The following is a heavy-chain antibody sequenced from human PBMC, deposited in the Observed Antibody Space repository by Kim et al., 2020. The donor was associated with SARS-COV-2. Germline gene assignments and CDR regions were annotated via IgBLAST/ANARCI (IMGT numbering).Heavy chain of an antibody. J-gene: IGHJ6*02. CDR3: ASGLADILTGYGMDV. CDR2: ISAYNGNT. Sequence: ASVKVSCKASGYTFTSYGISWVRQAPGQGLEWMGWISAYNGNTNYAQKLQGRVTMTTDTSTSTAYMELRSLRSDDTAVYYCASGLADILTGYGMDVWGQGTTVTVSS. CDR1: GYTFTSYG. V-gene: IGHV1-18*01. D-gene: IGHD3-9*01.